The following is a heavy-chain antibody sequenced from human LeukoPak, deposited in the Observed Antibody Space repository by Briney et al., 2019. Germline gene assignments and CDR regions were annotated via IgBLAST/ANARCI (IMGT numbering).Heavy chain of an antibody. Sequence: ASVKVSCMASGYTFTSYGISWVRQAPGQGLEWMGWISAYNGNTNYAQKLQGRVNMTTDTSTRAADMELRSLRSDDTAVYYCARGGISQYAFDIWGQGTMVTVSS. D-gene: IGHD3-10*01. CDR2: ISAYNGNT. CDR3: ARGGISQYAFDI. CDR1: GYTFTSYG. V-gene: IGHV1-18*01. J-gene: IGHJ3*02.